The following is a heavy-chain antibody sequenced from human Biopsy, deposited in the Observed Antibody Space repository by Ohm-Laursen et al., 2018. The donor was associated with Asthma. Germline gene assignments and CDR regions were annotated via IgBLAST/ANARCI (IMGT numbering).Heavy chain of an antibody. V-gene: IGHV1-69*13. J-gene: IGHJ6*02. CDR1: GGTFSSYA. D-gene: IGHD1-7*01. CDR2: IIPIFGTA. CDR3: ARDPHNSYLASLRTKFNYYYYGMDV. Sequence: ASVKVSCNASGGTFSSYAISWVRQAPGQGLEWMGGIIPIFGTANYAQKFQGRVTITADESTSTAYMEPSSLRSEDTAVYYCARDPHNSYLASLRTKFNYYYYGMDVWGQGTTVTVSS.